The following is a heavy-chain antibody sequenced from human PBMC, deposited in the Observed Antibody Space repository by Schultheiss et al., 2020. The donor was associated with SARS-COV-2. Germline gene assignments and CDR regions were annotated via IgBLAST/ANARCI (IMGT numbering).Heavy chain of an antibody. CDR2: IYSGGST. D-gene: IGHD4-17*01. CDR1: GFTVSSNY. V-gene: IGHV3-53*05. CDR3: AKDYATVTSPFDC. J-gene: IGHJ4*02. Sequence: GGSLRLSCAASGFTVSSNYMSWVRQAPGKGLEWVSVIYSGGSTYYADSVKGRFTISRDNSKNTLYLQMNSLRAEDTAVYYCAKDYATVTSPFDCWGQGTLVTVSS.